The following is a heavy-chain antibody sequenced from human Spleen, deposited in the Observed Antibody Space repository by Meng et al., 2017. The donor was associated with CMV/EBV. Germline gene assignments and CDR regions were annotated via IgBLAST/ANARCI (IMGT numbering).Heavy chain of an antibody. D-gene: IGHD3-10*01. J-gene: IGHJ4*02. Sequence: GESLKISCAASGFTFSSYSMNWVRQAPGKGLEWLSYISRGGTTIFYADSMKGRFTISRDNAKNSLNLQMNNLRAEDTAVYYCARTLILVRGVIMAFDYWGQGTLVTVSS. CDR1: GFTFSSYS. V-gene: IGHV3-48*04. CDR2: ISRGGTTI. CDR3: ARTLILVRGVIMAFDY.